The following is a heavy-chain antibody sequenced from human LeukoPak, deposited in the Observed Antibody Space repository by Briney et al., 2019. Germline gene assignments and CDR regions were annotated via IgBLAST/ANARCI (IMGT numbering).Heavy chain of an antibody. CDR1: GGSFSGYY. D-gene: IGHD6-19*01. V-gene: IGHV4-34*01. J-gene: IGHJ4*02. Sequence: SETLSLTCAVYGGSFSGYYWSWIRQPPGKGLEWIGEINHSGSTNYNPSLKSRVTISVDTSKNQFSLKLSSVTAADTAVYYCARRRSSGVIPTDYRGQGTLVTVSS. CDR3: ARRRSSGVIPTDY. CDR2: INHSGST.